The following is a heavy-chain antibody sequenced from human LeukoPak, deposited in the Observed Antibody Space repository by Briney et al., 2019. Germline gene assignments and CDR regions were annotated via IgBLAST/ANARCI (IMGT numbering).Heavy chain of an antibody. D-gene: IGHD3-16*01. CDR2: ITTSTGKP. CDR1: GYTFTVYS. Sequence: ASVKVSCKASGYTFTVYSINWLRQAPGQGLEWMGWITTSTGKPAYAQGFTGRFVFSLDTSVSATYLHINSLKAEDTAVYYCARDASMINFDYWGQGSLVTVSS. J-gene: IGHJ4*02. V-gene: IGHV7-4-1*02. CDR3: ARDASMINFDY.